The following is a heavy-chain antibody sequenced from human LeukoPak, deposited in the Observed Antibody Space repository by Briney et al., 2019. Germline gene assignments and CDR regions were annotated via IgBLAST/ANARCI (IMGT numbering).Heavy chain of an antibody. V-gene: IGHV3-7*03. D-gene: IGHD2-15*01. Sequence: GESLRLSCAASGFTFTTYWMSWVRQPPGKGLEWVANIKQDGTEKYYVDSVKGRFTISRDSYKSTLYLQMNSLRAEDAAVYYCAKAPVTTCSGAYCYPFDYWGQGTLVTVSS. CDR3: AKAPVTTCSGAYCYPFDY. CDR2: IKQDGTEK. J-gene: IGHJ4*02. CDR1: GFTFTTYW.